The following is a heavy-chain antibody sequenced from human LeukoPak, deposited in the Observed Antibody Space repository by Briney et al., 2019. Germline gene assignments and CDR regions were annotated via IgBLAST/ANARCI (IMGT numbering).Heavy chain of an antibody. V-gene: IGHV4-34*01. CDR2: INHSGST. Sequence: PSETLSLTCAVYGGSFSGYYWSWIRQPPGKGLEWIGEINHSGSTNYNPSLKSRVTISVDTSKNQFSLELSSVTAADTAVYYCARLMDTAMVPWYFDLWGRGTLVTVSS. CDR3: ARLMDTAMVPWYFDL. J-gene: IGHJ2*01. CDR1: GGSFSGYY. D-gene: IGHD5-18*01.